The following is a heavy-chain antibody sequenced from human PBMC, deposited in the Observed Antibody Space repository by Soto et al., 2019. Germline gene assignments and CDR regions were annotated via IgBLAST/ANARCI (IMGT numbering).Heavy chain of an antibody. V-gene: IGHV3-73*01. CDR1: GFTFGASA. Sequence: GGSLRLSCAASGFTFGASALQWVRQASGKGLEWLGRIGSRGETYATTYAASVKGRFTVSRDDSKNTAYLQMNSLKTEDTAMYYCTSLYGAMGKYWGQGTLVTVSS. D-gene: IGHD4-17*01. J-gene: IGHJ4*02. CDR2: IGSRGETYAT. CDR3: TSLYGAMGKY.